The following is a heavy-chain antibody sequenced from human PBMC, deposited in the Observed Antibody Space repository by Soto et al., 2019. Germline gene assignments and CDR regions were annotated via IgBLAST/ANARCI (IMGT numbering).Heavy chain of an antibody. D-gene: IGHD6-13*01. CDR2: INHSGGT. V-gene: IGHV4-34*01. J-gene: IGHJ5*02. CDR3: ARGSRAAGTRGDWFDP. CDR1: GGAFSGYY. Sequence: SETLSLTCAVYGGAFSGYYWSWIRQPPGKGLEWIGEINHSGGTNYNPSLKSRVTISVDTSKNQFSLKLSSVTAADTAVYYCARGSRAAGTRGDWFDPWGQGTLVTVSS.